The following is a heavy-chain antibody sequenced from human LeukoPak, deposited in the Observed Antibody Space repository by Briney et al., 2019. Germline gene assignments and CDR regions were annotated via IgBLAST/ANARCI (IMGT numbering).Heavy chain of an antibody. CDR3: ARLQGYNKCLDY. D-gene: IGHD1-1*01. Sequence: GGSLRLSCAASGFTFSSYSMKWVRQAPGKGLEWVSSISSSSSYIYYADSVKGRFTISRDDAKNSLYLQMNSLRAEDTAVYYCARLQGYNKCLDYWGLGTLVTVSS. CDR1: GFTFSSYS. CDR2: ISSSSSYI. J-gene: IGHJ4*02. V-gene: IGHV3-21*01.